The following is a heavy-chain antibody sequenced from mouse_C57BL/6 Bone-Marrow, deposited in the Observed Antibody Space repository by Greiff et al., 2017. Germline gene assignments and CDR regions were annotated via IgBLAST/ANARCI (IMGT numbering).Heavy chain of an antibody. D-gene: IGHD2-3*01. CDR1: GFNITDDY. J-gene: IGHJ2*01. V-gene: IGHV14-4*01. CDR3: SSFDGNYFDF. Sequence: VQLQQSGAELVRPGASVKLSCTASGFNITDDYIPWLKQRPEQGLKWIGWIDPEIGDTESASKFQGKATIPSDTSSNTAYLQLSSLTSEDTAVYYCSSFDGNYFDFWGQGTPLTVAS. CDR2: IDPEIGDT.